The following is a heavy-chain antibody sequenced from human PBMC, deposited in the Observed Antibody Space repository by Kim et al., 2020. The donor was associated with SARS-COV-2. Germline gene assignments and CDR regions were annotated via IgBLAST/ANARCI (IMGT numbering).Heavy chain of an antibody. J-gene: IGHJ4*02. D-gene: IGHD3-22*01. CDR3: VKEAAFTTIVVDYYFDY. V-gene: IGHV3-30*02. Sequence: GAGRFSISIDNSKNTLYLQMNSLSTEDTALYYCVKEAAFTTIVVDYYFDYWGQGTLVTVSS.